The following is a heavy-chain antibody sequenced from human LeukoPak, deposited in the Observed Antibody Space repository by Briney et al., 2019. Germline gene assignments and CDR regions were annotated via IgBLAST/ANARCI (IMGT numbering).Heavy chain of an antibody. CDR3: ARDTYYYGSGIANL. J-gene: IGHJ5*02. CDR2: ISSSSSYI. D-gene: IGHD3-10*01. Sequence: GGSLRLSCAASGFTFSSYSMNWVRQAPGKGLEWVSSISSSSSYIYYADSVNGRFTISRDNAKNSLYLQMNSLRAEDTAVYYCARDTYYYGSGIANLWGQGTLVTVSS. V-gene: IGHV3-21*01. CDR1: GFTFSSYS.